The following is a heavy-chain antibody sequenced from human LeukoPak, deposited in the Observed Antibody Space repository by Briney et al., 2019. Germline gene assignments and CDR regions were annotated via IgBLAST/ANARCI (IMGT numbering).Heavy chain of an antibody. Sequence: SETLSLTCAVYGGSFSGYYWSWIRQPPGKGLEWIGEINHSGSTNYNPSLKSRVTISVDTSKNQFSLKLGSVTAADTAVYYCARRYYDSSGYSRFDYWGQGTLVTVSS. CDR3: ARRYYDSSGYSRFDY. CDR1: GGSFSGYY. J-gene: IGHJ4*02. CDR2: INHSGST. V-gene: IGHV4-34*01. D-gene: IGHD3-22*01.